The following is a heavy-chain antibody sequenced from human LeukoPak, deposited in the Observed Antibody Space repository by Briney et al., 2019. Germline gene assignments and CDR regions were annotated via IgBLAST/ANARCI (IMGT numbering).Heavy chain of an antibody. CDR2: INSDGSST. CDR3: AKLTKENWFDP. CDR1: GFTFSSYW. J-gene: IGHJ5*02. Sequence: GGSLRLSCAASGFTFSSYWMHWVRQAPGEGLVWVSRINSDGSSTSYADSVKGRFTVSRDNAKNTLYLQMNSLRAEDTAVYYCAKLTKENWFDPWGQGTLVTVSS. V-gene: IGHV3-74*01. D-gene: IGHD3-9*01.